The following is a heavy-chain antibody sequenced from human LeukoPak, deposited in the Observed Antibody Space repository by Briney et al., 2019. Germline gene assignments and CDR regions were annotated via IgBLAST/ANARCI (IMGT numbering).Heavy chain of an antibody. CDR2: FDPEDGET. Sequence: ASVKVSCKVSGYTLTELSMHWVRQAPGKGLEWMGGFDPEDGETIYAQKFQGRVTMTEDTSTDTAYMELSSLRSEDTAAYYCATAKSLRYYYMDVWGKGTTVTVSS. J-gene: IGHJ6*03. CDR3: ATAKSLRYYYMDV. D-gene: IGHD4/OR15-4a*01. V-gene: IGHV1-24*01. CDR1: GYTLTELS.